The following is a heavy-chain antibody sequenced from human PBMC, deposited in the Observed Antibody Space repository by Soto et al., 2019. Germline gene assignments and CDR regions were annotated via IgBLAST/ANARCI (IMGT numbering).Heavy chain of an antibody. Sequence: LRLSCAASVFAVSINYMRWVRQAPGKGLEWVSVIYSGGSTYYADSVKGRFTISRDNSKNTLYLQMNSLRAEDTAVYYCAREWYSSSGPHFDYWGQGTLVTVSS. CDR3: AREWYSSSGPHFDY. J-gene: IGHJ4*02. D-gene: IGHD6-6*01. V-gene: IGHV3-53*01. CDR2: IYSGGST. CDR1: VFAVSINY.